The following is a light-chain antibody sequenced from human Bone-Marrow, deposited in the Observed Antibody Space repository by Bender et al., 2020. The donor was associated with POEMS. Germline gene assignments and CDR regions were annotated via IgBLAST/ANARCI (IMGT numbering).Light chain of an antibody. CDR3: CSYAGSNSYV. CDR1: SSDVWNYNL. J-gene: IGLJ1*01. V-gene: IGLV2-23*02. Sequence: QSALTQPASVSGSPGQSITISCTGTSSDVWNYNLVSWYQHHPGKAPKLIIYEVSKRPSGVSNRFSGSKSGNTASLTISGLQAEDEADYHCCSYAGSNSYVFGSGTKVTVL. CDR2: EVS.